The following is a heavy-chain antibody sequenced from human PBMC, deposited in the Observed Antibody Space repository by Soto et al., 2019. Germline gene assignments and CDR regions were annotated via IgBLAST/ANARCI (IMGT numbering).Heavy chain of an antibody. Sequence: SETLSLPCTVSGGSDSSGSYYWSWIQQPPGKGLEWIGYIYYSGSTNYNPSLKSRVTISVDTSKNQFSLKLSSGTAADTAVYYCRGYSYGPFDYWRQGTLVTVSS. CDR2: IYYSGST. CDR1: GGSDSSGSYY. J-gene: IGHJ4*02. CDR3: RGYSYGPFDY. V-gene: IGHV4-61*01. D-gene: IGHD5-18*01.